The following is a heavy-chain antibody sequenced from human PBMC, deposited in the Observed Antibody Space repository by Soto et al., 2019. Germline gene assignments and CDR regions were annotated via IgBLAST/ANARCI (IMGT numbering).Heavy chain of an antibody. V-gene: IGHV3-23*01. Sequence: LRLSCAASGFTFSSYALSWVRQAPGKGLEWVSAISGSGGSTYYADSVKGRFTISRDNSKNTLYLQMNGLRAEDTAVYYCAKDQREYSRTDYYYYYGMDVWGQGTTVTVSS. CDR1: GFTFSSYA. D-gene: IGHD6-6*01. CDR2: ISGSGGST. J-gene: IGHJ6*02. CDR3: AKDQREYSRTDYYYYYGMDV.